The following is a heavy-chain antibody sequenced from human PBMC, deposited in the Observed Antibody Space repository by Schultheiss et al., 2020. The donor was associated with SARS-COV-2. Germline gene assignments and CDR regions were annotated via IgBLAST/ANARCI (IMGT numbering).Heavy chain of an antibody. CDR3: ARDYGDYRNYYYGMDV. V-gene: IGHV4-59*01. CDR2: IYYSGST. CDR1: GGSFSSYY. Sequence: SETLSLTCAVYGGSFSSYYWSWIRQPPGKGLEWIGYIYYSGSTNYNPSLKSRVTISVDTSKNQFSLKLSSVTAADTAVYYCARDYGDYRNYYYGMDVWGQGTTVTVSS. D-gene: IGHD4-17*01. J-gene: IGHJ6*02.